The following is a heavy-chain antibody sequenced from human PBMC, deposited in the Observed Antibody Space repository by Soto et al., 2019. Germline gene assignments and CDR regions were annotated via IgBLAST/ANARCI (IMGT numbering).Heavy chain of an antibody. Sequence: VGSLRLSCNASGFTFRDYAMSWVRQAPGKGLQWVSAIPTDGTRTSYRDSVKARPAISRDHYQDTLYLQMHILIAEDPAIYYCAKPGCGVGGCYPYYFDYWGTGP. J-gene: IGHJ4*02. D-gene: IGHD2-15*01. CDR3: AKPGCGVGGCYPYYFDY. V-gene: IGHV3-23*05. CDR1: GFTFRDYA. CDR2: IPTDGTRT.